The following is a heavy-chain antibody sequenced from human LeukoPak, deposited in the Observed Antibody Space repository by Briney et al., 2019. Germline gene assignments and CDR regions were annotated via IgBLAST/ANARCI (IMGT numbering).Heavy chain of an antibody. V-gene: IGHV4-59*08. D-gene: IGHD3-10*01. Sequence: SETLSLTCTVSGGSISSYYWSWIRQPPGKGLEWIGYIYYSGSTNYNPSLKSRVTISVDTSKNQFSLKLSSVTAADTAVYYCARHPPMVRGVLFVYWGQGTLVTVSS. J-gene: IGHJ4*02. CDR2: IYYSGST. CDR3: ARHPPMVRGVLFVY. CDR1: GGSISSYY.